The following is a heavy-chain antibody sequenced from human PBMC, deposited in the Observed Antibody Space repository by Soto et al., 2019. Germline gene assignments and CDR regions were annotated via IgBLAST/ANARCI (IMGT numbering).Heavy chain of an antibody. Sequence: SETLSLTCAVYGGSFSGYYWSWIRQPPGKGLEWIGEINHSGSTNYNPSLRSRVTISVDTSKNQFSLKLSSVTAADTAVYYCARVGGYSYGRPFDYWGQGTLVTVSS. CDR1: GGSFSGYY. J-gene: IGHJ4*02. D-gene: IGHD5-18*01. CDR2: INHSGST. V-gene: IGHV4-34*01. CDR3: ARVGGYSYGRPFDY.